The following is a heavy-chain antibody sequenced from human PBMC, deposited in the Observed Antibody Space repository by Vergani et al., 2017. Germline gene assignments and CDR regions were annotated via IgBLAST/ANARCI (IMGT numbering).Heavy chain of an antibody. V-gene: IGHV3-66*01. J-gene: IGHJ6*02. CDR1: GFTVSSNY. CDR2: IYSGGST. D-gene: IGHD6-13*01. Sequence: EVQLVESGGGLVQPGGSLRLSCAASGFTVSSNYMSWVRQAPGKGLEWVSVIYSGGSTYYAASVKGRFTISRDNSKNTLYFQMNSQRAEDTAVYYCAREPGIAAAGKNYYCYGMDVWGQGTTVTVSS. CDR3: AREPGIAAAGKNYYCYGMDV.